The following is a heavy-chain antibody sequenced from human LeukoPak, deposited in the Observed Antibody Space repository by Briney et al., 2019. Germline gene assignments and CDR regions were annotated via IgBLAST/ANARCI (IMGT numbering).Heavy chain of an antibody. CDR3: ARHRSEEMDTITYFDY. CDR2: IYYSGST. V-gene: IGHV4-59*08. D-gene: IGHD5-24*01. J-gene: IGHJ4*02. Sequence: SETLSLTCTVSGGSISSYYWSWIRQPPGKGLGWIGYIYYSGSTNYNPSLKSRVTISVDTSKNQFSLKLSSVTAADTAVYYCARHRSEEMDTITYFDYWGQGTLVTVSS. CDR1: GGSISSYY.